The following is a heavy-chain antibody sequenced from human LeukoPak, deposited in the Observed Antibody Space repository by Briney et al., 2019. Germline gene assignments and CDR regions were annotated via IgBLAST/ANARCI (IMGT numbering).Heavy chain of an antibody. D-gene: IGHD6-6*01. Sequence: GGSLRLSCAASGFTFSSYAMSWVRQAPGKGLEWVSAISGSGGSTYYADSVKGRFTISRDNSKNTLYLQMNSLRAEDTAVYYCAKIPLYSSSSGGYYFDYWGQGTLVTVSP. CDR2: ISGSGGST. J-gene: IGHJ4*02. CDR3: AKIPLYSSSSGGYYFDY. V-gene: IGHV3-23*01. CDR1: GFTFSSYA.